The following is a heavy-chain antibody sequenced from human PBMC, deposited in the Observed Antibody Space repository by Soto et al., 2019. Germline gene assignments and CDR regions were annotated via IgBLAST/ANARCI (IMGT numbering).Heavy chain of an antibody. CDR3: ARQARDADDSYFLYIDV. V-gene: IGHV4-59*08. Sequence: SETLSLTCTVSGGSISPYYWSWIRQSPGKGLEWIGYISYTANTNYNPSLKSRVTMSVDTSKTQFSLKVYAVTAADTAVYFCARQARDADDSYFLYIDVWGKGTTVTVSS. CDR2: ISYTANT. J-gene: IGHJ6*03. CDR1: GGSISPYY. D-gene: IGHD1-1*01.